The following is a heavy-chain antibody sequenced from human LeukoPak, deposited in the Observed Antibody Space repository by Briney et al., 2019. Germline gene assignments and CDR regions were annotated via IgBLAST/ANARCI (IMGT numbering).Heavy chain of an antibody. CDR1: GGTFSSYA. D-gene: IGHD5-12*01. J-gene: IGHJ4*02. CDR3: ARDARTTRGYSGYEARLYYFDY. CDR2: IIPIFGTA. V-gene: IGHV1-69*05. Sequence: APVKVSCKASGGTFSSYAISWVRQAPGQGLEWMGRIIPIFGTANYAQKFQGRVTITTDESTSTAYMELSSLRSEDTAVYYCARDARTTRGYSGYEARLYYFDYWGQGTLVTVSS.